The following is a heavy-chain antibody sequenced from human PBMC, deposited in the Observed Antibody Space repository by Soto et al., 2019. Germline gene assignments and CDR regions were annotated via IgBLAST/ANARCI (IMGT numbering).Heavy chain of an antibody. V-gene: IGHV1-3*05. CDR3: AGEASYSGSYYVGY. CDR2: INVGNGNT. D-gene: IGHD1-26*01. Sequence: QVQVVQSGAEEKKPGASVKVSCRASGYTFTDYAIHWVRQAPGQSLEWMGWINVGNGNTIYSQKFQARVTIARDTXESTAFMELSSLTSEDTAVYYCAGEASYSGSYYVGYWGQGTLVTVSS. J-gene: IGHJ4*02. CDR1: GYTFTDYA.